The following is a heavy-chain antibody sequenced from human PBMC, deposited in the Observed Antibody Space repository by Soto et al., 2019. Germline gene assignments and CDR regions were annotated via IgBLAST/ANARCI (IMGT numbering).Heavy chain of an antibody. V-gene: IGHV4-30-2*01. Sequence: PLSLTCNISGDSYIISTYSWSWIRQPPGNSLQWIGFIYQSGVTSYNPSLASRVSISLDRSNNQCSLKLSSVTAADTAVYYCARDLGLYDTSGYHYYFDYWGQGTLVTVSS. CDR3: ARDLGLYDTSGYHYYFDY. D-gene: IGHD3-22*01. CDR1: GDSYIISTYS. J-gene: IGHJ4*02. CDR2: IYQSGVT.